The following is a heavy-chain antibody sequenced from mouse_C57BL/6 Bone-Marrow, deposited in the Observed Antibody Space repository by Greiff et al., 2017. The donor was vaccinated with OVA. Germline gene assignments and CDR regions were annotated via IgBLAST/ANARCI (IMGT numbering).Heavy chain of an antibody. CDR3: ARDTTGRFDY. CDR2: IYPSDSET. CDR1: GYTFTSYW. J-gene: IGHJ2*01. Sequence: QVQLQQPGAELVRPGSSVKLSCKASGYTFTSYWMDWVKQRPGQGLEWIGNIYPSDSETHYNQKFKDKATLTVDKSSSTAYMQLSSLTSEDSAGYYCARDTTGRFDYWGQGTTLTVSS. D-gene: IGHD1-1*01. V-gene: IGHV1-61*01.